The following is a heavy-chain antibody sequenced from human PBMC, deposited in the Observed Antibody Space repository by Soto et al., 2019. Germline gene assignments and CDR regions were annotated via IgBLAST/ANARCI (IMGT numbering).Heavy chain of an antibody. J-gene: IGHJ6*02. CDR1: GGSISSGGYY. CDR2: IYYSGST. CDR3: AASCVGCGGFNYYGMDV. Sequence: QVQLQESGPGLVKPSQTLSLTCTVSGGSISSGGYYWSWIRQHPGKGLEWIGYIYYSGSTYYNPSLMSRVTISVDTSKNQSSLKLSSVTAADTAVYYCAASCVGCGGFNYYGMDVWGQGTTVTVSS. D-gene: IGHD2-21*01. V-gene: IGHV4-31*03.